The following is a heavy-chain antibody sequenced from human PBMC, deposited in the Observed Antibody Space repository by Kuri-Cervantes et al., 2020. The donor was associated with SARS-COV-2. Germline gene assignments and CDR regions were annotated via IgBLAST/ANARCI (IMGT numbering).Heavy chain of an antibody. CDR3: AREMKEGAVMGAFDI. Sequence: SVKVSCKASGYTFTGYYMHWVRQAPGQGLEWMGWINPNSGGTNYAQKLQGWVTMTRDTSISTAYMELSRLRSDDTAVYYCAREMKEGAVMGAFDIWGQGTMVTVSS. D-gene: IGHD1-26*01. J-gene: IGHJ3*02. CDR1: GYTFTGYY. V-gene: IGHV1-2*04. CDR2: INPNSGGT.